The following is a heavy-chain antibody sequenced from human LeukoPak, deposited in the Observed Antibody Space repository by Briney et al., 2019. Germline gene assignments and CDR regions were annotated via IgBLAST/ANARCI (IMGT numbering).Heavy chain of an antibody. J-gene: IGHJ5*02. CDR1: DGAIAGYS. CDR3: ARDWGRYSGYDYNWFDP. Sequence: SETLSLTCTVSDGAIAGYSWSWIRQAPGKGLEWIGYIYYNGDTKYNPSLKSRVTISVDTSKNQFSLKVSSMTAADTAVYFCARDWGRYSGYDYNWFDPWGQGTLVTVSS. CDR2: IYYNGDT. D-gene: IGHD5-12*01. V-gene: IGHV4-59*01.